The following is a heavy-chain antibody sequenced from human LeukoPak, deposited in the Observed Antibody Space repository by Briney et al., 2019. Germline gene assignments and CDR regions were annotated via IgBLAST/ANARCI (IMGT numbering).Heavy chain of an antibody. J-gene: IGHJ4*02. CDR1: GCSISTYY. V-gene: IGHV4-59*01. Sequence: SETLSLTCSVSGCSISTYYWSWIRQPPGKGLEWIGYNYNRGTTNYNPSLKSRVTISVDRSKNQFSLSLTSVTAADTAVYYCARERASAGPHFEHWGRGILVTVSS. D-gene: IGHD6-13*01. CDR2: NYNRGTT. CDR3: ARERASAGPHFEH.